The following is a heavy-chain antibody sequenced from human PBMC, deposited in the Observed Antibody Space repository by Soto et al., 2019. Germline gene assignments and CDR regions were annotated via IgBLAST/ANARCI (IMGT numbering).Heavy chain of an antibody. CDR3: ITERSCSSSSCYVGWFDP. J-gene: IGHJ5*02. Sequence: GGSLRLSCAASGFTVSNAWMSWVRQAPGKGLEWVGRIKRKGDGGTTDYAAPVKGRFTISRDDSKNTLYLQMNSLKTEDTAVYYCITERSCSSSSCYVGWFDPWGQGTQVTVSS. CDR1: GFTVSNAW. CDR2: IKRKGDGGTT. D-gene: IGHD2-2*01. V-gene: IGHV3-15*01.